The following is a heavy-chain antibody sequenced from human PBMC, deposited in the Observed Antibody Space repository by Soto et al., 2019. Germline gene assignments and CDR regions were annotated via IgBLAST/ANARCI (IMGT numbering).Heavy chain of an antibody. V-gene: IGHV3-21*01. CDR1: GFTFSSYS. D-gene: IGHD6-13*01. CDR2: ISSSSSYI. J-gene: IGHJ6*02. Sequence: EVQLVESGGGLVKPGGSLRLSCAASGFTFSSYSMNWVRQAPGKGLEWVSSISSSSSYIYYADSVKGRVTISRDNAKNSLYLQMNSMRDEVTAVYYCARDRLSISWNHYYYYGMDLWGQGTTVTVSS. CDR3: ARDRLSISWNHYYYYGMDL.